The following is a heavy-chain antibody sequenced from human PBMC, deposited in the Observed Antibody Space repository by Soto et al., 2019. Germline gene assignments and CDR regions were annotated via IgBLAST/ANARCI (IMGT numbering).Heavy chain of an antibody. V-gene: IGHV2-5*02. CDR1: GFPLSTSGVG. CDR3: GHSDVDPAMVLQYLDT. CDR2: IYWDDDK. D-gene: IGHD5-18*01. J-gene: IGHJ4*02. Sequence: QITLKESGPTLVKPTQTLTLTCTFSGFPLSTSGVGVGWIRQPPGKALEWLALIYWDDDKRYSPSLKGRLTIPKDSSKSSVVLTMTIMHPVATANYCGGHSDVDPAMVLQYLDTWGQGTLVIVSS.